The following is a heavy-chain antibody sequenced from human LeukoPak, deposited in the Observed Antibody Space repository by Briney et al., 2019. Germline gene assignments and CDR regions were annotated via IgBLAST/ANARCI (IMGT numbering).Heavy chain of an antibody. CDR2: IYSGGST. CDR1: GFTVSSNY. CDR3: ARGGSYLSAFDI. Sequence: GGSLRLSCAASGFTVSSNYMSWVRQAPGKGLEWVSIIYSGGSTFYADSVKGRFTIFRDNSKNTLYLQMNSLRAEDTAVYYCARGGSYLSAFDIWGQGTMVTVSS. J-gene: IGHJ3*02. D-gene: IGHD1-26*01. V-gene: IGHV3-53*01.